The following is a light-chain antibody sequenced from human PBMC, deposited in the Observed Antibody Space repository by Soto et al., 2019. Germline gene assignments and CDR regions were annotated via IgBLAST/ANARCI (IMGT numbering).Light chain of an antibody. V-gene: IGKV1-5*01. CDR1: QSINSW. J-gene: IGKJ1*01. CDR2: DAS. Sequence: DIQMTQSPSTLSASVGDRVTLTCRASQSINSWVAWFQQKPGKAPKVLSYDASTLASGVPSRFSGSVSGTEFPLTIDSLQPDDVVTYYCERYKAFSQTCGQGTKVEI. CDR3: ERYKAFSQT.